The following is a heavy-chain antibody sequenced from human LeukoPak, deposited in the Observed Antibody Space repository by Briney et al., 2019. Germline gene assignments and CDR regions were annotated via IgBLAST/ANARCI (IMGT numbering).Heavy chain of an antibody. D-gene: IGHD3-22*01. CDR3: TRGGVDSSGYQSDY. CDR2: IRSKAYGGTT. V-gene: IGHV3-49*04. Sequence: GRSLRLSCTASGFTFGDYAMSWVRQAPGKGLEGVGFIRSKAYGGTTEYAASVKGRFTISRDDSKSIAYLQMNSLKTEDTAVYYCTRGGVDSSGYQSDYWGQGALVTVSS. J-gene: IGHJ4*02. CDR1: GFTFGDYA.